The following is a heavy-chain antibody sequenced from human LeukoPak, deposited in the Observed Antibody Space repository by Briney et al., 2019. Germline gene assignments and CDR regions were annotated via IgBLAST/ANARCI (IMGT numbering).Heavy chain of an antibody. V-gene: IGHV3-23*01. CDR2: ISDSGGST. D-gene: IGHD6-13*01. J-gene: IGHJ6*03. CDR1: GFTFSSYV. Sequence: GGSLRLSCAASGFTFSSYVMSWVRQAPGKGLEWVSVISDSGGSTYYADSVKGRFTISRDTSKNTLYLQMNSLRAEDTAVYYCARDQKSSSWYVPIWYYYYMDVWGKGTTVTVSS. CDR3: ARDQKSSSWYVPIWYYYYMDV.